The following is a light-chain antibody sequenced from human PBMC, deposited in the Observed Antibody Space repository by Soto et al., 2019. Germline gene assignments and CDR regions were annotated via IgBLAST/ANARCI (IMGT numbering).Light chain of an antibody. CDR3: QEAPTT. J-gene: IGKJ2*01. CDR1: QRVSSSY. V-gene: IGKV3-20*01. Sequence: EIVLTQSPGTLSLSPGEGATLSCRASQRVSSSYLAWYQHKPGQAPRLLIYGASRRATGIPDRFSGRGSGTDFTLTISRLEAEDFAVYYCQEAPTTFGQGTKLEI. CDR2: GAS.